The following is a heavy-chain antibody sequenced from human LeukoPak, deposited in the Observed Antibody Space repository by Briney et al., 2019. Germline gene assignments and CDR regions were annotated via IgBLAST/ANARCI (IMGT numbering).Heavy chain of an antibody. CDR2: IYYSGST. Sequence: SETLSLTCTVSGGSLSSYYWSWIRQPPGKGLEWIGYIYYSGSTNYNPSLKSRVTISVDTSKNQFSLKLSSVTAADTAVYYCARGDYYDSSTVTSFDYWGQGTLVTVSS. CDR1: GGSLSSYY. CDR3: ARGDYYDSSTVTSFDY. D-gene: IGHD3-22*01. V-gene: IGHV4-59*12. J-gene: IGHJ4*02.